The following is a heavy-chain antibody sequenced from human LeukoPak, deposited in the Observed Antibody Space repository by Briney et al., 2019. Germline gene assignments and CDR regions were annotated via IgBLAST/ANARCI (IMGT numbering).Heavy chain of an antibody. CDR3: TRASNSYSLDV. Sequence: GGSLRLSCTASGFTFGDYAMSWVRQAPGKGLEWVGFIRSKAYGGTTEYAASVKGRFTISRDDSKSIAYLQMNSLKTEDTAVFYCTRASNSYSLDVWAKGTTVTVPS. CDR2: IRSKAYGGTT. D-gene: IGHD2-2*01. CDR1: GFTFGDYA. V-gene: IGHV3-49*04. J-gene: IGHJ6*03.